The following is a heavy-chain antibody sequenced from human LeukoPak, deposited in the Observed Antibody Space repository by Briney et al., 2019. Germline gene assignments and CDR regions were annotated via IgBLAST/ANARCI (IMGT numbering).Heavy chain of an antibody. J-gene: IGHJ4*02. V-gene: IGHV1-2*02. CDR1: GYTFTGYY. D-gene: IGHD4-23*01. CDR2: INPNSGGT. CDR3: ARVPGSDYGGNFDY. Sequence: GASVKVSCKPSGYTFTGYYMHCVRQAPGQGLEWMGWINPNSGGTNYAQKFQGRVTMTRDTSISTAYLELSRLRSDDTAVYYCARVPGSDYGGNFDYWGQGTLVTVSS.